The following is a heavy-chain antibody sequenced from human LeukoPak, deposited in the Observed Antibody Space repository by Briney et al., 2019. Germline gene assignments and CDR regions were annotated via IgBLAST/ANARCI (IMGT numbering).Heavy chain of an antibody. CDR1: GGSISSYY. CDR2: IYYSGST. V-gene: IGHV4-59*01. Sequence: PSETLSLTCTVSGGSISSYYWSWIRQPPGKGLEWIVYIYYSGSTNYNPSLKSRVTISVDTSKNQFSLKLSSVTAADTAVYYCARVRVVNDDDSFDIWGQGTMVTVSS. J-gene: IGHJ3*02. CDR3: ARVRVVNDDDSFDI. D-gene: IGHD3-3*01.